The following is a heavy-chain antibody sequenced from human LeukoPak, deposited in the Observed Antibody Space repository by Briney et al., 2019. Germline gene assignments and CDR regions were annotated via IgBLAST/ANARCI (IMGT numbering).Heavy chain of an antibody. CDR2: INHSGST. Sequence: SETLSLTCAVYGGSFSGYYWSWIRQPPGKGLEWIGEINHSGSTNYNPSLKSRVTISVDTSKNQFSLKLSSVTAADTAVYYCARCRSGGRRSGGRSYFQHWGQGTLVTVSS. CDR3: ARCRSGGRRSGGRSYFQH. D-gene: IGHD6-19*01. CDR1: GGSFSGYY. J-gene: IGHJ1*01. V-gene: IGHV4-34*01.